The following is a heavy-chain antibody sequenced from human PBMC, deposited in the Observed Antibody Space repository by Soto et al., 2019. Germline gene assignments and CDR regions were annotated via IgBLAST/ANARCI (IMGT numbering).Heavy chain of an antibody. J-gene: IGHJ5*02. V-gene: IGHV4-34*01. CDR2: VDHSGTT. CDR3: ARSPLLWFGELSYNWFDP. CDR1: GGCFSGYF. D-gene: IGHD3-10*01. Sequence: SETLSLTCAVRGGCFSGYFWSWIRQPPGKGLEWIGEVDHSGTTNYNPSLKSRVTISVDRSKNQFSLKLSSVTAADTAVYYCARSPLLWFGELSYNWFDPRGQGTLVTVPS.